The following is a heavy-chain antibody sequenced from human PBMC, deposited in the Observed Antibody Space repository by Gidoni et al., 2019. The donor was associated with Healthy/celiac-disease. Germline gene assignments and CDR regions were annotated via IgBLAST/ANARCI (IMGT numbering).Heavy chain of an antibody. D-gene: IGHD5-18*01. J-gene: IGHJ4*02. V-gene: IGHV3-23*01. CDR2: ISGSGCST. CDR1: GLPFSSYA. Sequence: EVQLLESGGGLVQPGGSLRLSCAASGLPFSSYAMSWVRQAPGKGLEWVSAISGSGCSTYYADSVKGRFTISRDNSKNTLYLQMNSLRAEDTAVYYCAKDLFGYSYGLNFDYWGQGTLVTVSS. CDR3: AKDLFGYSYGLNFDY.